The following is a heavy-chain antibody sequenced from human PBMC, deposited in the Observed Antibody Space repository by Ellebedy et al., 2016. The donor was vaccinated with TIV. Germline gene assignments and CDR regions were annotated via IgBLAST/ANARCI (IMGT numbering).Heavy chain of an antibody. CDR1: GFTVSSNY. D-gene: IGHD3-10*01. V-gene: IGHV3-23*01. CDR3: VTDGLAKNYYYALDI. Sequence: GESLKISCAASGFTVSSNYMSWVRQAPGKGLEWVSVISGIPANIYYADSVKGRFTISRDNSKNTLYLQMTSLRVEDTALYYCVTDGLAKNYYYALDIWGQGTTVTV. J-gene: IGHJ6*02. CDR2: ISGIPANI.